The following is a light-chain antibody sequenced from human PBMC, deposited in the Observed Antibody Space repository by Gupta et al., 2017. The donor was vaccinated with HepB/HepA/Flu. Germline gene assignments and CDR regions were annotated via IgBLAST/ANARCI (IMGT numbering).Light chain of an antibody. V-gene: IGKV1-5*03. J-gene: IGKJ2*03. CDR1: QSISTW. CDR3: QQYSTYSRS. CDR2: KAS. Sequence: DIQMTQSPSTLSASIGDRVTITCRASQSISTWLDWYQQKPGKAPKLLIYKASNLESGVPSRFSGSGFGTEFTLTISSRQPDDFATYHCQQYSTYSRSFGQGTKLEIK.